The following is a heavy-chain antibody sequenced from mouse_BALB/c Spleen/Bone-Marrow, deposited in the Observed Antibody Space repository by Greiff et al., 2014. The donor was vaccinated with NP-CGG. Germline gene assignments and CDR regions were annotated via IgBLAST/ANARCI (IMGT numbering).Heavy chain of an antibody. CDR3: AIYYGNYYAMDY. V-gene: IGHV14-3*02. D-gene: IGHD2-1*01. CDR2: IEHATGNS. Sequence: VQLQQPGADLVKPGASVKFSCTASGFTINDTYMHWVKQTPEQALEWIGRIEHATGNSKYDPKVQGQATITTDTSSNTAYLQLSSLTSEDTAVYYCAIYYGNYYAMDYWGQGTSVTVSA. CDR1: GFTINDTY. J-gene: IGHJ4*01.